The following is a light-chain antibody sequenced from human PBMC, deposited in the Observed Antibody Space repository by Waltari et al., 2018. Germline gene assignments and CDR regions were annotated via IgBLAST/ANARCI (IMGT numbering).Light chain of an antibody. V-gene: IGKV1-5*03. Sequence: DVQMTQFPSTLSASVGDRVTITCRARQNIDIRLAWHQQKPGKAPKLLIYKASNLVSGVSSRFSVSGSGTEFTLTIDNLQPDDFATYYCQQYNDYSGTFGQGTKLEVQ. CDR3: QQYNDYSGT. CDR2: KAS. CDR1: QNIDIR. J-gene: IGKJ1*01.